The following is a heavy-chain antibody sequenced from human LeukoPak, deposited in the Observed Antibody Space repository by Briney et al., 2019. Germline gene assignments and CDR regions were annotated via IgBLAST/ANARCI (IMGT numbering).Heavy chain of an antibody. CDR3: ATLGFLGATRFLDN. CDR1: GAIFTDYR. V-gene: IGHV1-69*01. J-gene: IGHJ4*02. D-gene: IGHD1-26*01. CDR2: VVPDFGTT. Sequence: SVKVSCKASGAIFTDYRFNWVRQPPALGLEWKGGVVPDFGTTNYEQRFQGRVSITADESTDTAYMEVSSLRSEDTAAYYCATLGFLGATRFLDNWGQGTLVTVSS.